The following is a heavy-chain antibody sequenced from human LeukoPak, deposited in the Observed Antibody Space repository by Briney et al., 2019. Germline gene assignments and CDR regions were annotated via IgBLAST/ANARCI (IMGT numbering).Heavy chain of an antibody. CDR3: ARVFGGSGSYYNGYFDY. CDR1: GGTFSSYD. Sequence: ASVKVSCKASGGTFSSYDINWVRQATGQGLEWMGWMNPNSGNTGYAQKFQGRVTMTRNTSISTAYMELSSLRSEDTAVYYCARVFGGSGSYYNGYFDYWGQGTLVTVSS. D-gene: IGHD3-10*01. V-gene: IGHV1-8*02. J-gene: IGHJ4*02. CDR2: MNPNSGNT.